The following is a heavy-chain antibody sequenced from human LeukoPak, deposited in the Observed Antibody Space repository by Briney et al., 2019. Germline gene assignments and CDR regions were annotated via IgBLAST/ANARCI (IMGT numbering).Heavy chain of an antibody. V-gene: IGHV4-59*01. J-gene: IGHJ6*03. CDR1: GGSISGYH. CDR3: ARVPRSYYYYYYMDV. CDR2: IYYSGSS. Sequence: SSETLSLTCNVSGGSISGYHWSWIRQPPGKGLEWLGYIYYSGSSNYNPSLKSRVTMSADTSKNQFSLKLSSVTAADTAVYYCARVPRSYYYYYYMDVWGKGTTVTVSS.